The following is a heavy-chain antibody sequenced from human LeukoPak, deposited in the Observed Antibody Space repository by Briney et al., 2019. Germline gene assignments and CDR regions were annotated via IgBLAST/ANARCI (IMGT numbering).Heavy chain of an antibody. CDR1: GFTFSSYG. V-gene: IGHV3-30*18. D-gene: IGHD3-10*01. CDR3: AKDHYYYGSGIYFMHYFDY. J-gene: IGHJ4*02. CDR2: ISYDGSDK. Sequence: GGSLRLSCAASGFTFSSYGMHWVRQAPGKGLEWVAVISYDGSDKYYAESVKGRFTISRENSKNTLHLQMNSLRAEDTAVYYCAKDHYYYGSGIYFMHYFDYWGQGTLVTVSS.